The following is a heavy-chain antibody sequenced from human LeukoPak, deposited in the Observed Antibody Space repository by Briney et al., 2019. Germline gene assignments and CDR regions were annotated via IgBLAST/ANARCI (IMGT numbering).Heavy chain of an antibody. J-gene: IGHJ3*02. CDR3: AKDPLVATIDDAFDI. Sequence: GGSLRLSCAASGFTFSSYAMSWVPHAPGKGLEGVSAISGSGGSTYYADSVEGRFTISRDNSKNTLYLQMNSLRAEDTAVYYCAKDPLVATIDDAFDIWGQGTMVTVSS. CDR1: GFTFSSYA. CDR2: ISGSGGST. D-gene: IGHD5-12*01. V-gene: IGHV3-23*01.